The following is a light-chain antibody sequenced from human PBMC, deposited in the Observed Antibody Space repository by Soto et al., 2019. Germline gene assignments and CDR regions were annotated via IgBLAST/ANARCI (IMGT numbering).Light chain of an antibody. CDR3: RSFASSSPLV. V-gene: IGLV2-14*03. J-gene: IGLJ2*01. CDR1: SSDVGGYNY. Sequence: QSALTQPASVSGSPGQSITISCTGTSSDVGGYNYVSWYQQHPGKAPKLLICDVTNRPSGVSNRFSGSKSGNTASLTISGLQTEDEADYYCRSFASSSPLVFVGGTKLTVL. CDR2: DVT.